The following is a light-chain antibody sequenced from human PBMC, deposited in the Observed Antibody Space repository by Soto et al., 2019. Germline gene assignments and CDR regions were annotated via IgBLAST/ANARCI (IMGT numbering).Light chain of an antibody. V-gene: IGLV2-14*03. CDR2: DVS. J-gene: IGLJ1*01. CDR1: SSDVGGFNY. CDR3: ASYTTSSTYV. Sequence: QSVLTQPASVSGSPGQSIAISRTGTSSDVGGFNYVSWYQQHPGKAPKFMIYDVSSRPSGVSDRFSGSKSGNTASLTISGLQAEDEADYYCASYTTSSTYVFGTGTKVTV.